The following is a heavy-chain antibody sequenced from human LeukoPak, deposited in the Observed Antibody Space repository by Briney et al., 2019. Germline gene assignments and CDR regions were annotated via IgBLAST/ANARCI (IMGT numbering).Heavy chain of an antibody. D-gene: IGHD2-8*01. CDR3: ARRMENFWFDP. V-gene: IGHV3-23*01. Sequence: GGSLRLSCVASGFTFSSYAMSWVRQAPGKGLEWVSAVSGSGSSTYYADSVKGRFSISRDNSKNTLFLQMNSLRAEDTAVYYCARRMENFWFDPWGQGTLVTVSS. J-gene: IGHJ5*02. CDR2: VSGSGSST. CDR1: GFTFSSYA.